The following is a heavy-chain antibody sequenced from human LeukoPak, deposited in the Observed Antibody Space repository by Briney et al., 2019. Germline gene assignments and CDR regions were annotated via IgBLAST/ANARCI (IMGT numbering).Heavy chain of an antibody. D-gene: IGHD6-13*01. Sequence: SETLSLTCTVSGYSISSGYYWGWIRQPPGKGLEWIGSIYHSGSTYYNSSLKSRVTISVDTPKNQFSLKLSSVTAADTAVYYCARVMGSQQQLVDYWGQGTLVTVSS. CDR3: ARVMGSQQQLVDY. CDR1: GYSISSGYY. V-gene: IGHV4-38-2*02. CDR2: IYHSGST. J-gene: IGHJ4*02.